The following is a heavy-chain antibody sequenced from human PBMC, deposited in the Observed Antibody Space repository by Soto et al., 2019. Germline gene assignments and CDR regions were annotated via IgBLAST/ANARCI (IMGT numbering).Heavy chain of an antibody. CDR3: ARASRIAAEEWND. Sequence: GESLKISFKGSGYNFASYWIGWVRQMPGKGLEWMGIIYPGDSDTRYSPSFQGQVTISADKSISTAYLQWSSLKASDTAMYYCARASRIAAEEWNDWGEGTLATVPS. J-gene: IGHJ4*02. CDR2: IYPGDSDT. V-gene: IGHV5-51*01. D-gene: IGHD6-13*01. CDR1: GYNFASYW.